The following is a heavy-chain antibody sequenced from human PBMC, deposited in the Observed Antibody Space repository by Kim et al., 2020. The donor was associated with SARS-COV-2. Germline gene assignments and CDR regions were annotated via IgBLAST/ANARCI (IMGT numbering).Heavy chain of an antibody. J-gene: IGHJ5*02. Sequence: SETLSLTCTVSGGSVSSSSYYWGWIRQPPGKGLEWIGNIYYTGSTYYNPSLKSRVTISVDTSKNQFSLKLSSLTAADTAEYYCARLEYSSSSRLFDPRDQGTLVTVSS. CDR1: GGSVSSSSYY. CDR2: IYYTGST. V-gene: IGHV4-39*01. D-gene: IGHD6-6*01. CDR3: ARLEYSSSSRLFDP.